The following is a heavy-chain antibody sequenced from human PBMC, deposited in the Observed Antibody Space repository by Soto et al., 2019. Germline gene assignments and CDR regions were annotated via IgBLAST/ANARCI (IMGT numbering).Heavy chain of an antibody. J-gene: IGHJ6*02. CDR2: INPNSGGT. D-gene: IGHD3-3*01. CDR1: GYTFTGYY. CDR3: ARDSLYYDFWSGRPFCMDV. V-gene: IGHV1-2*02. Sequence: RASVKVSCKASGYTFTGYYMHWVRQAPGQGLEWMGWINPNSGGTNYAQKFQGRVTMTRDTSISTAYMELSRLRSDDTAVYYCARDSLYYDFWSGRPFCMDVWGQGTTVTVSS.